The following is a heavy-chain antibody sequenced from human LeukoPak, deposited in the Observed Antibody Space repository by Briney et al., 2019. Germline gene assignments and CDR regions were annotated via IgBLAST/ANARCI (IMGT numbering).Heavy chain of an antibody. J-gene: IGHJ3*02. CDR2: IIPILDIT. CDR1: GGTFSSYG. D-gene: IGHD3-22*01. CDR3: ARGRYYYDSSGYYNATADTFDI. V-gene: IGHV1-69*04. Sequence: SVKVSCKASGGTFSSYGFSWVRQAPGQGLEWMGRIIPILDITNYAQRFQGRVTITADKSTTTAYMELNSLRPEDTAVYYCARGRYYYDSSGYYNATADTFDIWGQGTMATVSS.